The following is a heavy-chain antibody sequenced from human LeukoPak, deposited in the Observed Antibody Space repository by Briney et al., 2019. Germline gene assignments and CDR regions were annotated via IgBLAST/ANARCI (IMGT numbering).Heavy chain of an antibody. CDR1: GFTFGDYA. J-gene: IGHJ4*02. CDR3: TRWSLLWFGELFDY. V-gene: IGHV3-49*04. Sequence: GGSLRLSCTASGFTFGDYAMSWVRQAPGKGLEWVGFIRSKAYGGTTEYAASVKGRSTISRDDSKSIAYLQMNSLKTEDTAVYYCTRWSLLWFGELFDYWGQGTLVTVSS. CDR2: IRSKAYGGTT. D-gene: IGHD3-10*01.